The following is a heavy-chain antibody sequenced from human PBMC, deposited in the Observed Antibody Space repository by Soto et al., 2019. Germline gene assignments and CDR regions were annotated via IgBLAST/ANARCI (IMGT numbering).Heavy chain of an antibody. CDR3: AKAKNDYNWDNRPPFDY. V-gene: IGHV3-23*01. J-gene: IGHJ4*02. D-gene: IGHD1-20*01. Sequence: LRLSCEASGFTLRNYTMTWVRQAPGKGLEWVSLISANDVGTYYAESVKTRFTISTDQSRNTVYLQMDSLRADDTAIYYCAKAKNDYNWDNRPPFDYWGQGTLVTVSS. CDR1: GFTLRNYT. CDR2: ISANDVGT.